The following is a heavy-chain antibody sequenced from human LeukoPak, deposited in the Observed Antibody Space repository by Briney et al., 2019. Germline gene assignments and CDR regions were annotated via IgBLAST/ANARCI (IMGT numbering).Heavy chain of an antibody. CDR3: ARGDYGDYSSGGEFDY. Sequence: ASVKVSCKASGYTFTSYAMHWVRQAPGQRLEWMGWINAGNGNTKYSQKFQGRVTMTRDTSTSTVYMELSSLRSEDTAVYYCARGDYGDYSSGGEFDYWGQGTLVIVSS. D-gene: IGHD4-17*01. CDR2: INAGNGNT. V-gene: IGHV1-3*01. J-gene: IGHJ4*02. CDR1: GYTFTSYA.